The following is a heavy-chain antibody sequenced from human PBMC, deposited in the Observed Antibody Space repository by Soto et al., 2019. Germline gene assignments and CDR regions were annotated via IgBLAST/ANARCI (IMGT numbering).Heavy chain of an antibody. CDR1: GYIFTSDW. CDR2: IYPGDSDT. CDR3: GRLPCRAGYNPDAFHV. V-gene: IGHV5-51*01. J-gene: IGHJ3*01. Sequence: EVQLVQSGAEVKKPGESLKISCKGSGYIFTSDWLGWVRQMPGKGLEWMGVIYPGDSDTRYSPSFQGQVTISADKSISTAYLQWSSLKASDTAMYYCGRLPCRAGYNPDAFHVWGQGTMVTVS. D-gene: IGHD5-12*01.